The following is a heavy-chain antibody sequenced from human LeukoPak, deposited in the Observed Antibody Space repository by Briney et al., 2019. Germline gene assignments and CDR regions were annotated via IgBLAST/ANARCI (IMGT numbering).Heavy chain of an antibody. J-gene: IGHJ6*03. D-gene: IGHD6-19*01. CDR1: GGSISSYY. CDR2: IYTSGST. V-gene: IGHV4-4*07. CDR3: ARRKFDSYSSGRKYYYYYMDV. Sequence: SETLSLTCTVSGGSISSYYWSWIRQPAGKGLEWIGRIYTSGSTNYNPSVKSRVTMSVDTSKNQFSLKLSSVTAADTAVYYCARRKFDSYSSGRKYYYYYMDVWGKGTTVTVSS.